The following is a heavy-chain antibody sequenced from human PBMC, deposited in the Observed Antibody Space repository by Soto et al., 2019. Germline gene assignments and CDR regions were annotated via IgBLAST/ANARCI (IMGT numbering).Heavy chain of an antibody. CDR2: IYYRGNT. V-gene: IGHV4-59*08. Sequence: PSETLSLTCTVSGGSISSYYWNWIRQPPGKGLEWIGYIYYRGNTNYNPSLKSRVTISVDTSKNQFSLKLSSVTAADTAVYYCARQPGYYDILTGYSTYYFDYWGQGTPVTVSS. CDR1: GGSISSYY. J-gene: IGHJ4*02. CDR3: ARQPGYYDILTGYSTYYFDY. D-gene: IGHD3-9*01.